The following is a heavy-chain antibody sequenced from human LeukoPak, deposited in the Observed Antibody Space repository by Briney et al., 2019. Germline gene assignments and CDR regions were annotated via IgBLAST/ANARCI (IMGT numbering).Heavy chain of an antibody. D-gene: IGHD6-19*01. V-gene: IGHV4-30-4*08. CDR3: VRTEVSSGSEDY. Sequence: NPSETLSLTCTVSGGSIISSAYYWSWIRQPPGKGLEWIGYIYYSGSTYYNPSLKSRVTISLDTSKNQFSLKLSSVTAADTAVYYCVRTEVSSGSEDYWGQGNLVTVSS. CDR1: GGSIISSAYY. J-gene: IGHJ4*02. CDR2: IYYSGST.